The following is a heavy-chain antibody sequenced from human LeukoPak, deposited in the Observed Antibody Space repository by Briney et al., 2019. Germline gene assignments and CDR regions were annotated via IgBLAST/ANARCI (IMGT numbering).Heavy chain of an antibody. Sequence: PGGSLRLSCAASGFTFSSYAMSWVRQAPGKGLEWVSAISGSGGSTYYADSVKGRFTISRDNSKNTLYLQMNSLRAEDTAVYYCAKATGHHYDSSGAGGALDYWGQGTLVTVSP. CDR2: ISGSGGST. CDR1: GFTFSSYA. V-gene: IGHV3-23*01. D-gene: IGHD3-22*01. CDR3: AKATGHHYDSSGAGGALDY. J-gene: IGHJ4*02.